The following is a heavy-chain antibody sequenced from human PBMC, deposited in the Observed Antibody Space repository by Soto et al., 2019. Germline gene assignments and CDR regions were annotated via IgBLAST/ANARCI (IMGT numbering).Heavy chain of an antibody. CDR2: IKEDGSEK. V-gene: IGHV3-7*01. Sequence: EVQLVESGGGLVQPGGSLRLSCAASGFNFNNYWMSWVRQAPGKGLEWVANIKEDGSEKYYVDSVKGRFTISRDNAKNSMYLEINSLTAEDTAVYYCARDGGTYCSGGNCLVDYWCQGTLVTVSS. D-gene: IGHD2-15*01. CDR1: GFNFNNYW. CDR3: ARDGGTYCSGGNCLVDY. J-gene: IGHJ4*02.